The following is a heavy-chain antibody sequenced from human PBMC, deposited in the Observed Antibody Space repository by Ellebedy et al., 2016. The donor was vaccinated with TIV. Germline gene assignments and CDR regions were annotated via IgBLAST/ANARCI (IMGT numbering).Heavy chain of an antibody. CDR1: GFTFSSYW. CDR2: ISSSSNTI. J-gene: IGHJ5*02. V-gene: IGHV3-48*01. Sequence: GESLKISCAASGFTFSSYWMNWVRQAPGRGLEWVSYISSSSNTIYYADSVKGRFTISRDNAKNSLYLQMNSLRAEDTAVYYCAKSFTANWFDPWGQGTLVTVSS. CDR3: AKSFTANWFDP.